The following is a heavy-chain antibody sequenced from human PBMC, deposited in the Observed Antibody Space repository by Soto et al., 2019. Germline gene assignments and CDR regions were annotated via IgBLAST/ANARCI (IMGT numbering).Heavy chain of an antibody. CDR2: ISGSGGST. V-gene: IGHV3-23*01. CDR3: AKAPVPYYDFWRGYSQPDY. D-gene: IGHD3-3*01. CDR1: GFTFSSYA. J-gene: IGHJ4*02. Sequence: EVQLLESGGGLVQPGGSLRLSCAASGFTFSSYAMSWVRQAPGKGLEWVSAISGSGGSTYYADSVKGRFTISRDNSKNTLYLQMNSLRTEYTAVYYCAKAPVPYYDFWRGYSQPDYWGQGTLVTVS.